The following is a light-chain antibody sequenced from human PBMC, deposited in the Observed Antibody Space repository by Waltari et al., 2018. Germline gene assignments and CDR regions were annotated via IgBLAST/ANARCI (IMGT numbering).Light chain of an antibody. CDR2: EGS. V-gene: IGLV2-23*01. CDR1: SRDGGSYNL. Sequence: QSALTQPAAVSGSHGPSITVSCTGTSRDGGSYNLVSWYQQHPGKAPKLLIYEGSKRPSGVSNRFSGSKSGNTASLTISGLQAEDEADYYCCSYAGSSTLLFGGGTKVTVL. CDR3: CSYAGSSTLL. J-gene: IGLJ2*01.